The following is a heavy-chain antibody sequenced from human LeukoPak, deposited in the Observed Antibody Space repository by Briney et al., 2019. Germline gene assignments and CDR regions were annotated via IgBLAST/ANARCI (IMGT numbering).Heavy chain of an antibody. D-gene: IGHD6-13*01. CDR2: INHSGST. CDR1: GGSFSGYY. Sequence: SEPLSLTCAVYGGSFSGYYWRWIRQPPRKGLECVGEINHSGSTNYNPSLKSLVSISGDTPKNHLPMKLRSVTAADTAVYYCAREGRIAAAGTGSKRKYFQQWGQGTLVTLSS. V-gene: IGHV4-34*01. CDR3: AREGRIAAAGTGSKRKYFQQ. J-gene: IGHJ1*01.